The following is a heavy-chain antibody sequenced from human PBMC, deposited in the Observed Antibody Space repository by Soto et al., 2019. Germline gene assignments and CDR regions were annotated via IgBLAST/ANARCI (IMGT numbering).Heavy chain of an antibody. Sequence: SVKVSCKASGGTFSSYAISWVRQAPGQGLEWMGGIIPIFGTANYAQKFQGRVTITADKSASTAYMELSSLRSEDTAVYYCARTGTTRDYYYYGMDVWGQGTTVTVSS. CDR3: ARTGTTRDYYYYGMDV. CDR2: IIPIFGTA. CDR1: GGTFSSYA. V-gene: IGHV1-69*06. D-gene: IGHD1-1*01. J-gene: IGHJ6*02.